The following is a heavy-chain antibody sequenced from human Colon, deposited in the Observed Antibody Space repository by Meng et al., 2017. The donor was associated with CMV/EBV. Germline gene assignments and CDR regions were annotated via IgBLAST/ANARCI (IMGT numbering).Heavy chain of an antibody. CDR3: ARGRNGWLLPLDS. Sequence: QLHLQQWGVGLLKPSETLSLTCAVSGGSFNAYYLTWIRQSPGKGLEWIGELNHSGSTNYNPSLKSRVTISIDTSKRHFSLRLTSVTAADTAVYYCARGRNGWLLPLDSWGQGTLVTVSS. V-gene: IGHV4-34*01. J-gene: IGHJ4*02. D-gene: IGHD3-3*01. CDR1: GGSFNAYY. CDR2: LNHSGST.